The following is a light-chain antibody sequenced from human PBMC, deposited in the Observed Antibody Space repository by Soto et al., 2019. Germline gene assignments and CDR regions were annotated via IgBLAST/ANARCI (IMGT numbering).Light chain of an antibody. CDR3: CSSAGGGTLR. CDR1: SSDVGSHNL. CDR2: DGN. J-gene: IGLJ7*01. V-gene: IGLV2-23*01. Sequence: QSVLTQPASVSGSPGQSITISCTGTSSDVGSHNLVSWYQHHPGKAPKLMIYDGNKRPSGASNRFSGSTSGNTASLTVSGLQDEDDDPYCCCSSAGGGTLRLGGGTQL.